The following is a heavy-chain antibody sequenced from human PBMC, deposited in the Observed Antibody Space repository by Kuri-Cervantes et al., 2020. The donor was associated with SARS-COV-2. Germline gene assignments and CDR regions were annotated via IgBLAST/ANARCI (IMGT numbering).Heavy chain of an antibody. V-gene: IGHV3-21*01. D-gene: IGHD3-10*01. CDR2: ISSSSSYT. CDR3: ARDFEEYDILVDYYYYYTDV. Sequence: GESLKISCAASGFTFSSYSMNWVRQAPGKGLEWVSSISSSSSYTYYADSVKGRFTISRDNAKNSLYLQMNSLRAEDTAVYYCARDFEEYDILVDYYYYYTDVWGKGTTVTVSS. CDR1: GFTFSSYS. J-gene: IGHJ6*03.